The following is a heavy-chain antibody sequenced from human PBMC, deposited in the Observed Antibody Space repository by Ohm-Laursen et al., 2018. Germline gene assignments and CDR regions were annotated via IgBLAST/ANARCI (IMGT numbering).Heavy chain of an antibody. V-gene: IGHV3-7*01. D-gene: IGHD3-3*01. CDR2: IKQDGSET. CDR1: GFTFSSYW. Sequence: GSLRLSCTASGFTFSSYWMSWVRQAPGKGLEWVANIKQDGSETYYVDSVKGRFTISRDNAKNSLYLQMHSLRAEDTAIYYCARVLRFLEWLSYGMDVWGQGTTVTVSS. J-gene: IGHJ6*02. CDR3: ARVLRFLEWLSYGMDV.